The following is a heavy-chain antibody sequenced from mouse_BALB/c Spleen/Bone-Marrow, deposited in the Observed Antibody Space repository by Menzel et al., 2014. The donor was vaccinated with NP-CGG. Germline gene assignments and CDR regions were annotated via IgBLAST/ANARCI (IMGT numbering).Heavy chain of an antibody. J-gene: IGHJ4*01. V-gene: IGHV14-3*02. D-gene: IGHD4-1*01. CDR2: IDPANGNT. CDR3: ARWEYYAMDY. CDR1: GFNIKDTY. Sequence: EVKVEESGAELVKPGASVMLSCIASGFNIKDTYLHWVKQRPEQGLEWIGRIDPANGNTKYDPKFQRKATITADTPSNTAYLQLSSLTSEDTGVYYCARWEYYAMDYWGQGTSVTVSS.